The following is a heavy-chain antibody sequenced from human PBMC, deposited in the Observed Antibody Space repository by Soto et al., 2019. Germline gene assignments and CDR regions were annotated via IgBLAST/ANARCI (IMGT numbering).Heavy chain of an antibody. CDR2: IYYSGST. CDR3: ARWAVADTGYFDY. J-gene: IGHJ4*02. Sequence: QVQLQESGPGLVKPSETLSLTCTVSGGSVSSGSYYWSWIRQPPGKGLEWIGYIYYSGSTNYNPSLTRRVTIAVDTSKNQFSLKLSSVTAADTAVYYCARWAVADTGYFDYWGQGTLVTVSS. D-gene: IGHD6-19*01. CDR1: GGSVSSGSYY. V-gene: IGHV4-61*01.